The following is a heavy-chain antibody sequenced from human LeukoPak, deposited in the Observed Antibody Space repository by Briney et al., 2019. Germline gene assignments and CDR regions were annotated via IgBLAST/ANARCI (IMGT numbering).Heavy chain of an antibody. D-gene: IGHD2-15*01. CDR3: ARGVGYCSGGSCYSPYFDC. J-gene: IGHJ4*02. CDR1: GGSFSGYY. CDR2: INHSGST. Sequence: SETLSLNCAVYGGSFSGYYWSWIRQPPGKGLEWIGEINHSGSTNYNPSLKSRVTISVDTSKNQFSLKLSSVTAADTAGYCCARGVGYCSGGSCYSPYFDCWGQGTLVTASS. V-gene: IGHV4-34*01.